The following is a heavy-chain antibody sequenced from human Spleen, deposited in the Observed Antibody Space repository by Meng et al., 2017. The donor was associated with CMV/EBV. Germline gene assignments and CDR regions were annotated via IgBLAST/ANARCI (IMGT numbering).Heavy chain of an antibody. CDR3: ARDRGSQWLAIYYYYGMDV. V-gene: IGHV1-3*02. CDR2: SNAGNGNT. D-gene: IGHD6-19*01. J-gene: IGHJ6*02. Sequence: ASVKVSCKASGYTFTSYAMHWVRQAPGQRLEWMGWSNAGNGNTKYSQEFQGRVTITRDTSASTAYMELRSLRSDDTAVYYCARDRGSQWLAIYYYYGMDVWGQGTTVTVSS. CDR1: GYTFTSYA.